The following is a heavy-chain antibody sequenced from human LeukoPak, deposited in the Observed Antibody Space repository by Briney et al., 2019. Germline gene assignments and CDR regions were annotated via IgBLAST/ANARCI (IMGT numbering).Heavy chain of an antibody. D-gene: IGHD1-26*01. CDR3: ARGGGGSYYGLHYYFDY. Sequence: KPSETLSLTCTVSGGSISSSRDYWGWIRQPPGKGLEWIGSIYYSGSTYYNPSLKSRVTISVDTSKNQFSLKLSSVTAADTAVYYCARGGGGSYYGLHYYFDYWGQGTLVTVSS. J-gene: IGHJ4*02. CDR2: IYYSGST. CDR1: GGSISSSRDY. V-gene: IGHV4-39*07.